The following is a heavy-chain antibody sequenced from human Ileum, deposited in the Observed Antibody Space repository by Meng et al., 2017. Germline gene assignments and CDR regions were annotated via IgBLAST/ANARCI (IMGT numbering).Heavy chain of an antibody. CDR1: GGSFSSGNW. Sequence: QMQLQESGPGLVKPSETLSLTCGVSGGSFSSGNWWGWVRQPPGKGLEWIGEIFHTGNTNYNPSLQSRVSLSIDKSKNQFSLKVISVTAADTAVYYCVNYCSGGKCSPNEKTQHWGQGTLVTVSS. V-gene: IGHV4-4*02. CDR3: VNYCSGGKCSPNEKTQH. D-gene: IGHD2-15*01. CDR2: IFHTGNT. J-gene: IGHJ1*01.